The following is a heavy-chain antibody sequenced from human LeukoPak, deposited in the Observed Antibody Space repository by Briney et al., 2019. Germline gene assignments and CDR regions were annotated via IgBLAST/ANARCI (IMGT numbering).Heavy chain of an antibody. J-gene: IGHJ4*02. CDR3: GRGDPDY. CDR2: ISGSGDNT. CDR1: GFTFSGFA. Sequence: GGSLRLSCAASGFTFSGFAMSWVRRTPGKGLEWVSGISGSGDNTLYADSVKGWFTISRDNSKNTLYLEMNSLRAEDTAVYYCGRGDPDYWGQGTLVSVPS. V-gene: IGHV3-23*01.